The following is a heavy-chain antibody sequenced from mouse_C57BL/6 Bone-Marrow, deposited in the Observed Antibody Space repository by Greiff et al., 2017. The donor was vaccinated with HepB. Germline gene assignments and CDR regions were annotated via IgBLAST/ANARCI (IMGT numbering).Heavy chain of an antibody. V-gene: IGHV1-81*01. CDR1: GYTFPSYG. CDR3: ARSEGSIYWYFDV. J-gene: IGHJ1*03. D-gene: IGHD2-10*02. Sequence: QVQLQQSGAELARPGASVKLSCKASGYTFPSYGISWVKQRTGQGLEWIGEIYPRSGNTYYNEKFKGKATLTADKSSSTAYMELRSLTSEDSAVYFCARSEGSIYWYFDVWGTGTTVTVSS. CDR2: IYPRSGNT.